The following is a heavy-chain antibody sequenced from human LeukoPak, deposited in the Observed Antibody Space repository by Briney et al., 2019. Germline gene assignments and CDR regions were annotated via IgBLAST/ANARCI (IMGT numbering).Heavy chain of an antibody. V-gene: IGHV3-23*01. J-gene: IGHJ4*02. CDR3: ARELFDFDY. CDR1: GCTFDNFA. Sequence: GGSLRLSCAPSGCTFDNFAMTWVRQAPGKGLEWVSEITGSGGSTYYADSVKGRFTISRDNSKNMLYLQMNSLRAEDTAIYYCARELFDFDYWGQGTLVTVSS. CDR2: ITGSGGST. D-gene: IGHD3-10*01.